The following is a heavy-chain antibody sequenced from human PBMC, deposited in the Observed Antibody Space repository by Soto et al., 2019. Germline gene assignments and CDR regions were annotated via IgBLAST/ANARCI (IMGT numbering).Heavy chain of an antibody. D-gene: IGHD2-15*01. CDR2: ISSSSSYI. Sequence: GGSLRLSCAASGFTFSSYSMNWVRQAPGKGLEWVSSISSSSSYIYYADSVKGRFTISRDNAKNSLYLQMNSLRAEDTAVYYCARLGYCSGGSCYAPNDYWGQGTLVTVSS. CDR3: ARLGYCSGGSCYAPNDY. J-gene: IGHJ4*02. CDR1: GFTFSSYS. V-gene: IGHV3-21*01.